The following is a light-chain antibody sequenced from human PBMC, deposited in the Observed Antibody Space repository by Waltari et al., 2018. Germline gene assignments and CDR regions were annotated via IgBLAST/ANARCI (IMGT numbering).Light chain of an antibody. J-gene: IGLJ2*01. CDR3: CSYAGSLHVV. CDR1: SSAVGSYTL. CDR2: EVS. Sequence: QSALTQPASVSGSPGQSITISCTGTSSAVGSYTLVSWYQQHPGKAPKLLIYEVSKRPSGVSNRFSGSKSGNTASLTISGLQAEDEADYYCCSYAGSLHVVFGGGTKLTVL. V-gene: IGLV2-23*02.